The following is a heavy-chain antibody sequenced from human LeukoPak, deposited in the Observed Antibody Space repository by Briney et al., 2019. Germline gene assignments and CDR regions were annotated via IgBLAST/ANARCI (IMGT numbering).Heavy chain of an antibody. Sequence: GASVKVSCKASGYTFTSYGISWVRQAPGQGLEWMGWISAYNGNTNYAQKLQGRVTMTTDTSTSTAYMELRSLRSDDTAVYYCARVRYCSSTSCYASFDYWGQGTLVTVSS. CDR2: ISAYNGNT. CDR3: ARVRYCSSTSCYASFDY. V-gene: IGHV1-18*01. J-gene: IGHJ4*02. D-gene: IGHD2-2*01. CDR1: GYTFTSYG.